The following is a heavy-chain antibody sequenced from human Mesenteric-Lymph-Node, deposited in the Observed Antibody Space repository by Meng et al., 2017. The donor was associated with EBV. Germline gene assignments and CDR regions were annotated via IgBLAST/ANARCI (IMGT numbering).Heavy chain of an antibody. CDR3: ARTDRQFMMGDWCDS. D-gene: IGHD3-16*01. J-gene: IGHJ5*01. CDR2: VIPMFGTT. CDR1: ADTFSNNT. Sequence: VVQVESVPEWEKHRGSLKVSSKNAADTFSNNTFSWVRQQPAEGLDWRRGVIPMFGTTNNDQNFQDRITITTDKSSETAYMKVNSRTSEETAVDYCARTDRQFMMGDWCDSWGQGTLVTVSS. V-gene: IGHV1-69*06.